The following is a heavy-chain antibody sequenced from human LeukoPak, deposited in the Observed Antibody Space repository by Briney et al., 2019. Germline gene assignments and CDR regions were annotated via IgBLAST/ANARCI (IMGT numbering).Heavy chain of an antibody. J-gene: IGHJ4*02. CDR1: GFTFSSYG. V-gene: IGHV3-48*04. CDR3: AREGAAAGFDY. CDR2: ISSSGSTI. Sequence: GGSLRLSCAASGFTFSSYGMHWVRQAPGKGLEWVSYISSSGSTIYYADSVKGRFTISRDNAKNSLYLQMNSLRAEDTAVYYCAREGAAAGFDYWGQGTLVTVSS. D-gene: IGHD6-13*01.